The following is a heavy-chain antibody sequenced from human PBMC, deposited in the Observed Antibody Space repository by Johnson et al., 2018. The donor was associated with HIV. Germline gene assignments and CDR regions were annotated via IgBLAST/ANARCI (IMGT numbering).Heavy chain of an antibody. J-gene: IGHJ3*02. D-gene: IGHD3-3*02. CDR1: GFTFSSFW. Sequence: VQVVESGGDLVQPGGSLRLSCAASGFTFSSFWMTWVRQAPGKGLEWVANINVDGSEKFYVDSVKGRFTISRDNVNNSVFLLLNSLRVEDTAVYFCARAHLIFPKNAFDIWGQGTMVTVSS. V-gene: IGHV3-7*01. CDR3: ARAHLIFPKNAFDI. CDR2: INVDGSEK.